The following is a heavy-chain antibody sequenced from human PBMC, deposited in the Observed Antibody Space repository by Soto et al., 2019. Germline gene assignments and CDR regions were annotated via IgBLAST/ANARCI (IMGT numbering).Heavy chain of an antibody. J-gene: IGHJ6*02. D-gene: IGHD3-3*01. CDR3: ARGVPTYYDFWSGYESNCYYGMDV. CDR2: INHSGST. CDR1: GGSFSGYY. Sequence: SETLSLTCAVYGGSFSGYYWSWIRQPPGKGLEWIGEINHSGSTNYNPSLKSRVTISVDTSKNQFSLKLSSVTAADTAVYYCARGVPTYYDFWSGYESNCYYGMDVWGQGTTVTVSS. V-gene: IGHV4-34*01.